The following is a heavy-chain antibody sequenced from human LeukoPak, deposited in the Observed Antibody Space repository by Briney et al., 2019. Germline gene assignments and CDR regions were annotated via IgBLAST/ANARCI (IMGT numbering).Heavy chain of an antibody. D-gene: IGHD3-16*01. V-gene: IGHV1-18*04. CDR1: GYTFTGYY. J-gene: IGHJ4*02. CDR3: ASGIMITSPLDY. Sequence: ASVKVSCKASGYTFTGYYMHWVRQAPGQGLEWMGWISAYNGNTNYAQKLQGRVTMTTDTSTSTAYMELRSLRSDDTAVYYCASGIMITSPLDYWGQGTLVTVSS. CDR2: ISAYNGNT.